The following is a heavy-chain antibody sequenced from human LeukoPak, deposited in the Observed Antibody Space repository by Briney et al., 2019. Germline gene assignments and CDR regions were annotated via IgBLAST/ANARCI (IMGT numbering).Heavy chain of an antibody. V-gene: IGHV3-7*01. Sequence: GSLRLSCAASGITLSDYWMSWVRQAPGKGLEWVANIKQDGSEKYYVDSVKGRFTISRDNAKNSLYLQMNSLSAEDTAVYYCARDVEQWLVRVYYFDYWGQGTLVTVSS. CDR3: ARDVEQWLVRVYYFDY. D-gene: IGHD6-19*01. CDR1: GITLSDYW. J-gene: IGHJ4*02. CDR2: IKQDGSEK.